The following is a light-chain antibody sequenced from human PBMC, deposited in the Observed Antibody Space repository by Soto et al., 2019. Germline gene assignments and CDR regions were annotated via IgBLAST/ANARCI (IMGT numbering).Light chain of an antibody. CDR2: DVS. CDR3: SSYSTSSALV. Sequence: QSALTQPASVSGSPGQSITISCAGTSADIGAFNYVSWYQHHPGKAPKLLIYDVSDRPSGVSTRFSDSKSANTASLTISGLQVDYEDDYYCSSYSTSSALVFGGGTKLTVL. CDR1: SADIGAFNY. J-gene: IGLJ2*01. V-gene: IGLV2-14*03.